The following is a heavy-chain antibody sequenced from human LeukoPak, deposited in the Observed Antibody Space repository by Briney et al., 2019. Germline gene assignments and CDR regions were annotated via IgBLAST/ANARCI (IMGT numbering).Heavy chain of an antibody. CDR2: IIPIFGTA. J-gene: IGHJ6*03. CDR1: GGTFSSYA. D-gene: IGHD2-2*01. Sequence: SVKVSCKASGGTFSSYAISWVRQAPGQGLEWTGGIIPIFGTANYAQKFQGRVTITTDESTSTAYMELSSLRSEDTAVYYCASGFRYCSSTSCPRWDYYYYYMDVWGKGTTVTVSS. CDR3: ASGFRYCSSTSCPRWDYYYYYMDV. V-gene: IGHV1-69*05.